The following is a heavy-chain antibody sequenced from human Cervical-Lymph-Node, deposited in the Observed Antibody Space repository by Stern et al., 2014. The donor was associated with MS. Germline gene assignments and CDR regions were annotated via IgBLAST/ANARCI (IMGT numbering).Heavy chain of an antibody. Sequence: EVQLVESGGGAVQPGRSLRVSCAASGFTFDDCAMHWVRQAPGQGLEWVSGSRWNSNTIGSADSVRGRFTISRDNAKNSLYVQMNGLRPEDTALYYCAKDISERHYYFDSWGEGTLVTVSS. J-gene: IGHJ4*02. V-gene: IGHV3-9*01. D-gene: IGHD3-16*02. CDR1: GFTFDDCA. CDR2: SRWNSNTI. CDR3: AKDISERHYYFDS.